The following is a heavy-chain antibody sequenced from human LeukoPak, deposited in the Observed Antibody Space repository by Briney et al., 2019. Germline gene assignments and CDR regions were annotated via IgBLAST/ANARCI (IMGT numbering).Heavy chain of an antibody. CDR2: ISGSGGST. CDR3: AKDLGIVGPSDTFDM. V-gene: IGHV3-23*01. Sequence: GGSLSLSCAASGFTFSSYAMSWVRQAPGKGPEWVSTISGSGGSTYYADSVKGRFTISRDNSKNTLYLQMNSLRAEDTAVYYCAKDLGIVGPSDTFDMWGQGTMVTVSS. J-gene: IGHJ3*02. D-gene: IGHD2-2*01. CDR1: GFTFSSYA.